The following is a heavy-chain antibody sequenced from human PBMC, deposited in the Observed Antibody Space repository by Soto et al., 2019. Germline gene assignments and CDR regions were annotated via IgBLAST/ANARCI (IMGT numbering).Heavy chain of an antibody. CDR1: GGSLSNYG. J-gene: IGHJ6*02. CDR3: ARGDATKIVVTTYYGMDV. Sequence: QVQLVQSGAEVKKPGSSVKVSCKASGGSLSNYGISWVRQAPGQGLEWMGGIFPGLGTANYAQMFQGRVTISADESTSIVYMDVTSLRSEDTAVYYCARGDATKIVVTTYYGMDVWGQGTTVTVSS. V-gene: IGHV1-69*12. D-gene: IGHD4-17*01. CDR2: IFPGLGTA.